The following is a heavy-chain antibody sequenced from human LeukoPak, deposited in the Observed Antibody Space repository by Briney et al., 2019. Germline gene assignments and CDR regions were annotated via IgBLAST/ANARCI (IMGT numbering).Heavy chain of an antibody. Sequence: GGSLRLSCAASGITFSSYSMNWVRQAPGKGLEWVSSISSSSSYIYYADSVKGRFPISRDNAKNSLYLQMNSLRAEDTAVYYCASLVASAAEGDYWGQGTLVTVSS. CDR3: ASLVASAAEGDY. J-gene: IGHJ4*02. V-gene: IGHV3-21*01. CDR2: ISSSSSYI. D-gene: IGHD6-13*01. CDR1: GITFSSYS.